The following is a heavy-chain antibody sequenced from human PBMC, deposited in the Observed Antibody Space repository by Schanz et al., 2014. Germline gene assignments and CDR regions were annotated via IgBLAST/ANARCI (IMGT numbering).Heavy chain of an antibody. J-gene: IGHJ4*02. V-gene: IGHV3-23*01. CDR2: ITGSGSKT. D-gene: IGHD1-1*01. CDR1: GFNFKAYA. Sequence: EAQLLESGGGLVQPGGSLRLSCAASGFNFKAYAMSWVRQAPGKGLEWVSAITGSGSKTYYADSVKGRFTIARDNSKNTLFLQMDSLRVEDTAVYYCMAMGRNTSHYFDHWGQGTLVTVSS. CDR3: MAMGRNTSHYFDH.